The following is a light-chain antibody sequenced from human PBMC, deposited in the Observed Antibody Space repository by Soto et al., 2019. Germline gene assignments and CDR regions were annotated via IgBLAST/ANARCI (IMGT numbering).Light chain of an antibody. Sequence: EIVMTQSPATLSVSPGERATLSCRASQSVSSNLAWYQQKPGQAPRLLIYGASTRATGIPVRFSGSGSGTEFTLTISSLQSEDFAVYYCQQYNNWHPWTFGQGTKVDIK. CDR3: QQYNNWHPWT. CDR2: GAS. CDR1: QSVSSN. J-gene: IGKJ1*01. V-gene: IGKV3-15*01.